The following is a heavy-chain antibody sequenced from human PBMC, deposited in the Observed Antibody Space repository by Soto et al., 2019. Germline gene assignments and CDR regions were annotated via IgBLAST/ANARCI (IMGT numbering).Heavy chain of an antibody. CDR1: GFTFSSYG. CDR2: ISYDGSNK. D-gene: IGHD3-3*01. Sequence: GGSLRLSCAASGFTFSSYGMHWVRQAPGKGLEWVAVISYDGSNKYYADSVKGRFTISRDNSKNTLYLQMNSLRAEDTAVYYCVRFLEWLSDNWFDPWGQGTLVTVSS. V-gene: IGHV3-30*03. J-gene: IGHJ5*02. CDR3: VRFLEWLSDNWFDP.